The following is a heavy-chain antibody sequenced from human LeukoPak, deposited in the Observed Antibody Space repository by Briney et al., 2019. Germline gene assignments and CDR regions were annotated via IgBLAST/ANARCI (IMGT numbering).Heavy chain of an antibody. V-gene: IGHV1-46*01. J-gene: IGHJ4*02. CDR2: INPSGGST. CDR1: GYTFTSYY. Sequence: ASVKVSCKASGYTFTSYYMHWVRQAPGQGLEWMGIINPSGGSTSYAQKFQGRVTMTRDTSTSTVYMELSSLRSEDTAVYYCARGDYYDSSGYSDASLFDYWGQGTLVTVSS. CDR3: ARGDYYDSSGYSDASLFDY. D-gene: IGHD3-22*01.